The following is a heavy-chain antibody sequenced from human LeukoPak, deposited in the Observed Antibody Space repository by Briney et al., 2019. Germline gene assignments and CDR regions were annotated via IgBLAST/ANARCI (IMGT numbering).Heavy chain of an antibody. CDR2: IKNDGSTT. J-gene: IGHJ4*02. D-gene: IGHD1-1*01. V-gene: IGHV3-74*01. CDR3: ARERKYDSNFDY. Sequence: GGSLRLSCAASGFTFSSYWMHWVRQPPGKGLVWISRIKNDGSTTTYADSVKGRFTVSRDNAKNTLYLQMNSLRAEDTAVYYCARERKYDSNFDYWGQGTLVTVSS. CDR1: GFTFSSYW.